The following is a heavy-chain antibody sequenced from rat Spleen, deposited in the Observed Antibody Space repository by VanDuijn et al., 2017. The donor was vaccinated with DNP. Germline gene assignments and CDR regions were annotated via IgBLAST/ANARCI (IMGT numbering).Heavy chain of an antibody. D-gene: IGHD4-3*01. CDR3: VRWYNSGSYFDY. J-gene: IGHJ2*01. CDR1: GFTFSNYG. CDR2: INTGGVNT. Sequence: EVQLVESGGGLVQPGRSLKLSCAASGFTFSNYGMAWVRQAPTKGLEGVASINTGGVNTYYRDSVKGRFTISRDTAKSTLYLQMNSLRSEDMATYYCVRWYNSGSYFDYWGQGVMVTVSS. V-gene: IGHV5S13*01.